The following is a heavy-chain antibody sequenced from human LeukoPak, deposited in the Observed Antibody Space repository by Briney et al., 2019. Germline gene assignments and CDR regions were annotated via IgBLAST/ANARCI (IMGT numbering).Heavy chain of an antibody. CDR1: GGSISSYY. Sequence: SETLSLTCTVSGGSISSYYWNWIRQPAGKGLEWIGRIHTSGSTNYSPSLKSRVTVSLDTSKNQFSLRLSSVTAADTAVYYCARGKVVAGTPGQNSWDHWGQGTLVTVSS. CDR2: IHTSGST. V-gene: IGHV4-4*07. J-gene: IGHJ4*02. CDR3: ARGKVVAGTPGQNSWDH. D-gene: IGHD6-19*01.